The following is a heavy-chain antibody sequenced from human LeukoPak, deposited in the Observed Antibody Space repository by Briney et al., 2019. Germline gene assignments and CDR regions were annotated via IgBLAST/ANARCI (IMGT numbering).Heavy chain of an antibody. J-gene: IGHJ6*03. V-gene: IGHV4-59*01. D-gene: IGHD2-2*01. Sequence: PSETLSLTCTVSGGSISSYYWSWLRQPPGKGLEWIGYIYYSGSTNYNPSLKSRVTISVDTSKNQFSLKLSSVTAADTAVYYCARVPCSSTSCYPYYYYMDVWGKGTTVTVSS. CDR1: GGSISSYY. CDR2: IYYSGST. CDR3: ARVPCSSTSCYPYYYYMDV.